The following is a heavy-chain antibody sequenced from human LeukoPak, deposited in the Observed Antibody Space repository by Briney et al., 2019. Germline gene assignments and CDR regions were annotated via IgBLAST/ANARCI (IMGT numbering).Heavy chain of an antibody. CDR3: ARSPILPAIKGVDWFDP. D-gene: IGHD2-2*01. Sequence: GASVKVSCKASGYTFTSYDINWVRQATGQGLEWMGWMNPNSGNTGYAQKFQGRVTMTRNTSISTAYMELSSLRSEDTAVYYCARSPILPAIKGVDWFDPWGQGTLVTVSS. J-gene: IGHJ5*02. V-gene: IGHV1-8*01. CDR2: MNPNSGNT. CDR1: GYTFTSYD.